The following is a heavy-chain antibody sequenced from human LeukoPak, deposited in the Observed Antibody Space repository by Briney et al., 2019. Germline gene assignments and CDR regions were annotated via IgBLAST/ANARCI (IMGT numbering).Heavy chain of an antibody. J-gene: IGHJ4*02. CDR2: IYYSGST. CDR1: GGSISSSSYY. Sequence: SETLSLTCTVSGGSISSSSYYWGWIRQPPGKGLEWIGSIYYSGSTYYNPSLKSRVTISVDTSKNQFSLKLSSVTAADTAVYYCARDRVGQQLGPYYFDYWGQGTLVTVSS. V-gene: IGHV4-39*07. D-gene: IGHD6-13*01. CDR3: ARDRVGQQLGPYYFDY.